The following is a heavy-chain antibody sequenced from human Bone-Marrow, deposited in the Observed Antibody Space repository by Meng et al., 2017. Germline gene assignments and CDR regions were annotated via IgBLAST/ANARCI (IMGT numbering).Heavy chain of an antibody. CDR2: IRSKAYGGTT. V-gene: IGHV3-49*03. CDR3: TRGGHMVRGIVAAFDI. J-gene: IGHJ3*02. Sequence: GESLMISCTASGFTFGDYAMSWFRQAPGKGLEWVGFIRSKAYGGTTEYAASVKGRFTISRDDSKSIAYLQMNSLKTEDTAVYYCTRGGHMVRGIVAAFDIWGQGTRVT. D-gene: IGHD3-10*01. CDR1: GFTFGDYA.